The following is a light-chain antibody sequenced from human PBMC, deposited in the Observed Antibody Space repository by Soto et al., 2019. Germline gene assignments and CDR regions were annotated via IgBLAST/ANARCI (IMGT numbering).Light chain of an antibody. CDR1: QRVSSN. J-gene: IGKJ5*01. V-gene: IGKV3-15*01. CDR3: QQYGSSPLT. Sequence: EIVMTQSPAAVSVTPEERATLSCRASQRVSSNLAWYQQKPGQAPRLLIYGASTRATGIPARFSGSGSGTEFTLTISSLQSEDFAVYYCQQYGSSPLTFGQGTRLEIK. CDR2: GAS.